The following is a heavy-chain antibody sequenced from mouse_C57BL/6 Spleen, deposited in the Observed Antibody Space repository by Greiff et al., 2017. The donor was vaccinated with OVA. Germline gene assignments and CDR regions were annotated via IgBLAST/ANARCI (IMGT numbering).Heavy chain of an antibody. CDR2: NNPSTGGT. Sequence: VQLQQSGPELVKPGASVKISCKASGYSFTGYYMNWVKQSPEKSLEWIGENNPSTGGTTYNQKFKAKATLTVDKSSSTAYMQLKSLTSEDSAVYYCARSRLGGDYFDYWGQGTTLTVSS. CDR1: GYSFTGYY. V-gene: IGHV1-42*01. D-gene: IGHD4-1*01. J-gene: IGHJ2*01. CDR3: ARSRLGGDYFDY.